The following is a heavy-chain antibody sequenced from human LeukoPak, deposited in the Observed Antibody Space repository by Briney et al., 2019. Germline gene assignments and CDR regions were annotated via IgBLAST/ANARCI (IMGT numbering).Heavy chain of an antibody. CDR1: GFTFSSYS. CDR2: IISSSSYI. J-gene: IGHJ3*02. Sequence: GGSLRLSCAASGFTFSSYSMNWVRQAPGKGLEWVSSIISSSSYIYYADSVKGRFTISRDNAKNSLYLQMNSLRAEDTAVYYCARFHDSSGYYFSPDAFDIWGQGTMVTVSS. CDR3: ARFHDSSGYYFSPDAFDI. D-gene: IGHD3-22*01. V-gene: IGHV3-21*01.